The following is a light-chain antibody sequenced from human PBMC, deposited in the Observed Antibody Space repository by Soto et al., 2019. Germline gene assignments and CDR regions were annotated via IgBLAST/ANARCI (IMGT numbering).Light chain of an antibody. Sequence: IQLTQSPSSLSASVGDRVTITCRASQGISSYLAWYQQKPGKAPKLLIYAASSLQGGVPSRFSGSGSGTEFTLTISNLQPEDFATYYCQQANSPPLTFGGGTKVDIK. J-gene: IGKJ4*01. CDR3: QQANSPPLT. CDR1: QGISSY. CDR2: AAS. V-gene: IGKV1-9*01.